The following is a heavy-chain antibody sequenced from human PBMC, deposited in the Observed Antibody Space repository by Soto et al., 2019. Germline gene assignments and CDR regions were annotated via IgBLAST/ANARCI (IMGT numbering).Heavy chain of an antibody. CDR2: ISGSGGST. D-gene: IGHD2-15*01. J-gene: IGHJ4*02. CDR3: AKVALVVVAANWGDYFDY. V-gene: IGHV3-23*01. CDR1: GFTFSSYA. Sequence: GGSLRLSCAASGFTFSSYAMSWVRQAPGKGLEWVSAISGSGGSTYYADSVKGRFTISRDNSKNTLYLQMNSLRAEDTAVYYCAKVALVVVAANWGDYFDYWGQGTLVTVSS.